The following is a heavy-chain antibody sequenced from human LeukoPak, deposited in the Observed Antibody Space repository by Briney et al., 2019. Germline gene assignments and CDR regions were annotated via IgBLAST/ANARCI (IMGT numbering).Heavy chain of an antibody. CDR3: ARGRPHGNDY. J-gene: IGHJ4*02. Sequence: GGSLRLSCAASGFTFSSYWMNWVRQAPGKGLVWVSRIASDGSSTTYADSVKGRFSISRDNAKNTLYLQMNSLRVEDTAVYCCARGRPHGNDYWGQGTLVTVSS. V-gene: IGHV3-74*01. D-gene: IGHD4-23*01. CDR2: IASDGSST. CDR1: GFTFSSYW.